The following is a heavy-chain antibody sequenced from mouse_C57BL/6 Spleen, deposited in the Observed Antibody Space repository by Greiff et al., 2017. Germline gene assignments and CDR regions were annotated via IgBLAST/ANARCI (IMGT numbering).Heavy chain of an antibody. D-gene: IGHD3-1*01. V-gene: IGHV1-82*01. CDR3: ARGVCDRDGPSYYARDY. CDR2: IYPGDGDT. CDR1: GYAFSSSW. Sequence: QVQLQQSGPELVKPGASVKISCKASGYAFSSSWMNWVKQRPGKGLEWIGRIYPGDGDTNYNGKFKGKATLTADKSSSTAYMQLSSLTSEDSAVFFCARGVCDRDGPSYYARDYWGQGITVPVSS. J-gene: IGHJ4*01.